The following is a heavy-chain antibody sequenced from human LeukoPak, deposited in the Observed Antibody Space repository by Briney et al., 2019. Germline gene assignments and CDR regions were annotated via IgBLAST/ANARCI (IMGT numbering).Heavy chain of an antibody. CDR1: GGSISSYY. D-gene: IGHD2-21*02. Sequence: SETLSLTCTVSGGSISSYYWSWIRQPPGKGLEWIGYIYYSGSTNYNPSLKSRVTISVDTSKNQFSLKLSSVTAADTAVYYCAWVVTAIPRHYYFDYWGQGTLVTVSS. J-gene: IGHJ4*02. CDR3: AWVVTAIPRHYYFDY. V-gene: IGHV4-59*01. CDR2: IYYSGST.